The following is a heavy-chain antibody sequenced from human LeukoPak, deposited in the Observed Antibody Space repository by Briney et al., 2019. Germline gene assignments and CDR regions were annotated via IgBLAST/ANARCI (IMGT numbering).Heavy chain of an antibody. D-gene: IGHD5-18*01. CDR3: ARDKRHSYGKYFDP. J-gene: IGHJ4*02. CDR1: GDTLSTYY. CDR2: ISLGNT. V-gene: IGHV4-59*12. Sequence: PSETLSLTCSLSGDTLSTYYWNWIRQTPGRGLEWIGHISLGNTEYNPSLKSRVTISVATSKNEFYLRLTSVPAAAPALYFCARDKRHSYGKYFDPWSQGTLVSVSS.